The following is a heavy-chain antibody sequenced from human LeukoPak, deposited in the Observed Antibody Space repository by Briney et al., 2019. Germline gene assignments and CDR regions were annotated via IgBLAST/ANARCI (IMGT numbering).Heavy chain of an antibody. CDR3: VREASTSYYDSSGYYRQTETFDV. Sequence: LETLSLTCTVSGGSVSSNTYYWNWIRKSPGKGLEWVGFVYHSGRTKYNPSLKSRVTISIDTSKNQVSLKLRSVTAADTAMYFCVREASTSYYDSSGYYRQTETFDVWGQGTMVTVSS. CDR2: VYHSGRT. D-gene: IGHD3-22*01. CDR1: GGSVSSNTYY. J-gene: IGHJ3*01. V-gene: IGHV4-61*01.